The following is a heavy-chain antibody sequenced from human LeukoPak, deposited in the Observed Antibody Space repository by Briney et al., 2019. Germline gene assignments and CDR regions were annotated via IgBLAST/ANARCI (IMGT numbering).Heavy chain of an antibody. V-gene: IGHV3-23*01. CDR1: GFTFSSYA. CDR3: AKDSGTYYKAFDY. J-gene: IGHJ4*02. CDR2: ISATGTST. D-gene: IGHD1-26*01. Sequence: PGGSLRLSCAASGFTFSSYAMTWVRQAPGKGLEWVSTISATGTSTYYADSGKGRLTISRDNSKNTLYLQMNSLRAEDTAVYSCAKDSGTYYKAFDYWGQGTLVTVSS.